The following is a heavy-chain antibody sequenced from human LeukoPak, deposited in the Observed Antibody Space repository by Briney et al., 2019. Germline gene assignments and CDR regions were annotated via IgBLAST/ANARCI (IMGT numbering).Heavy chain of an antibody. V-gene: IGHV5-51*01. Sequence: GESLKISCKASGYSFTSYFIGWVRQMSGKGLEWMGIIHPSDSDTRYSPSFEGQVTISADKSISTAYLQWSSLKASDTAMYYCARSVATMAPHYFDYWGQGTLVTVSS. D-gene: IGHD5-12*01. CDR2: IHPSDSDT. CDR1: GYSFTSYF. J-gene: IGHJ4*02. CDR3: ARSVATMAPHYFDY.